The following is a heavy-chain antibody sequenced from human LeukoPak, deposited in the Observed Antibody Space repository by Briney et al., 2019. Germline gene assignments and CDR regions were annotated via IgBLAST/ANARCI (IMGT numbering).Heavy chain of an antibody. CDR3: ASFDEQQLGPRKDYFDY. J-gene: IGHJ4*02. CDR1: GYTFTGYY. V-gene: IGHV1-2*02. Sequence: GASVKVSCKASGYTFTGYYMHWVRQAPGQGLEWMGWINPNSGGTNYAQKFQGRVTMTRDTSISTAYMELSRLRSDDTAVYYCASFDEQQLGPRKDYFDYWGQGTLVTVSS. D-gene: IGHD6-13*01. CDR2: INPNSGGT.